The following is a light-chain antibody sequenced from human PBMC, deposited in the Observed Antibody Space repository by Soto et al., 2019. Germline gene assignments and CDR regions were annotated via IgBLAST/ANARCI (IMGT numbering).Light chain of an antibody. CDR1: QSVSSTY. Sequence: EIGLTQSPGTVSLSPGERATLSCRASQSVSSTYSAWYQQKPGQAPRLLIYAASSRATGIPDRFSGSGSGKEFTLTISRLEAEESAVYYCQQYTTSPEWTFVQGTKVDIK. J-gene: IGKJ1*01. CDR3: QQYTTSPEWT. V-gene: IGKV3-20*01. CDR2: AAS.